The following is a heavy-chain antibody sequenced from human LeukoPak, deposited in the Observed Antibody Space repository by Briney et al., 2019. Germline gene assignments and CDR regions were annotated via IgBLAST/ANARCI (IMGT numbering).Heavy chain of an antibody. CDR2: IWYDGNNK. CDR1: GFTFSSYG. J-gene: IGHJ6*02. D-gene: IGHD6-19*01. CDR3: ARDWTVAGTEDYYYYGMDV. Sequence: GRSLRLSCAASGFTFSSYGMYWVRQAPGKGLEWVAIIWYDGNNKYYADSVKGRFTISRDNSKNTLYLQMNSLRAEDTAVYYCARDWTVAGTEDYYYYGMDVWGQGTTVTVSS. V-gene: IGHV3-33*01.